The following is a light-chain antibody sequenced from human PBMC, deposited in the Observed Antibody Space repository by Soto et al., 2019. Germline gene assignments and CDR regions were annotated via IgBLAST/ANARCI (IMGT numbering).Light chain of an antibody. CDR2: AAS. CDR3: QQLNSYPIT. CDR1: QGISSY. J-gene: IGKJ5*01. Sequence: IQLTQSPSSLSTSVGDRVTITCRASQGISSYLAWYQQKPGKAPKFLIYAASTLQSGVPSRFSGSGSGTDITLTINSLQPEDFATYYCQQLNSYPITFGQGTRLEIK. V-gene: IGKV1-9*01.